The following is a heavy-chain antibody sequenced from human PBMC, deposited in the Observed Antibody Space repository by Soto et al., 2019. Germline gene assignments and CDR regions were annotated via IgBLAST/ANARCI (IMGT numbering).Heavy chain of an antibody. CDR3: ANLAKNYYHYMDV. CDR1: GFTFSDYY. J-gene: IGHJ6*03. D-gene: IGHD1-26*01. Sequence: GGSLRLSCAASGFTFSDYYMSWIRQAPGKGLEWVSLISTSGSSTDYADSVKGRFTISRDNAKNSLSLQMNSLRAEDTAVYYCANLAKNYYHYMDVWGKGTTVTVSS. V-gene: IGHV3-11*01. CDR2: ISTSGSST.